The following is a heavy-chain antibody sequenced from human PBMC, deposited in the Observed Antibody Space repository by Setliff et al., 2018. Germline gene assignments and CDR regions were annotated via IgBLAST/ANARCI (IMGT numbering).Heavy chain of an antibody. CDR1: GGSFSGYY. CDR2: INHSGST. D-gene: IGHD5-12*01. Sequence: ASETLSLTCAVYGGSFSGYYWSWIRQPPGKGLEWIGEINHSGSTNYNPSLKSRVTISVDTSKNQFSLKLSSVTAADTAVYYCARSEGRRDGYNWWGQGTLVTVSS. CDR3: ARSEGRRDGYNW. J-gene: IGHJ4*02. V-gene: IGHV4-34*01.